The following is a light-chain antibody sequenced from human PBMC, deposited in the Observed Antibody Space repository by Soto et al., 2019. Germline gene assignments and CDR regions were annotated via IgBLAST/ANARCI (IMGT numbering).Light chain of an antibody. CDR3: QQYYSSPRT. CDR2: WAS. Sequence: DIVLTQSPDSLAVSLGERATINCKSSQSVLYSSNNKNYLAWYQQKPGQTPKLLIYWASTRESGVPDRFSGSGTGTDVTLTISSLQAEDGAVYYCQQYYSSPRTFGQGTKVEIK. J-gene: IGKJ1*01. V-gene: IGKV4-1*01. CDR1: QSVLYSSNNKNY.